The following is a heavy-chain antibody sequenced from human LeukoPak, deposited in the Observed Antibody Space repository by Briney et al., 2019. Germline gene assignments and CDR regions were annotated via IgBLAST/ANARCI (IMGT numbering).Heavy chain of an antibody. Sequence: SGTLSLTCAVSVGSFIGYYWGGIRQPPGRGREWVGEINHSGSTNYNPSPKSRVTISVDTSNNQFSLKLSSVTAAGTAVYYCARGLQLWLRGVWYWFDPWGQGTLVTVSS. D-gene: IGHD5-18*01. J-gene: IGHJ5*02. V-gene: IGHV4-34*01. CDR1: VGSFIGYY. CDR3: ARGLQLWLRGVWYWFDP. CDR2: INHSGST.